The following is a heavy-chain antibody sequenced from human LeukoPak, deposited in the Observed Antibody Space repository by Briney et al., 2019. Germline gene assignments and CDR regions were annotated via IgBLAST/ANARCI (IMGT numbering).Heavy chain of an antibody. CDR2: ISWNSGSI. V-gene: IGHV3-9*01. CDR1: GFTFDDYA. CDR3: AKDISASLVGILDY. Sequence: GRSLRLSCAASGFTFDDYAMHWVRQAPGKGLEWVSGISWNSGSIGYADSVKGRFTISRDNAKNSLYLQMNSLRAEDTALYYCAKDISASLVGILDYWGQGTLVTVSS. J-gene: IGHJ4*02. D-gene: IGHD6-13*01.